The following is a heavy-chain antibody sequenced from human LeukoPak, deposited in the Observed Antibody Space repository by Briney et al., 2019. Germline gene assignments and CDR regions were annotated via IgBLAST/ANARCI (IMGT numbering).Heavy chain of an antibody. CDR2: ISAYNGNT. CDR3: ARGGDIVVVPANGGLDV. CDR1: GYTFTSYG. D-gene: IGHD2-2*01. J-gene: IGHJ6*04. V-gene: IGHV1-18*01. Sequence: ASVKVSCKASGYTFTSYGISWVRQAPGQGLEWMGWISAYNGNTNYAQKLQGRVTMTTDTSTSTAYMKLRSLRSDDTAVYYCARGGDIVVVPANGGLDVWGKGTTVTVSS.